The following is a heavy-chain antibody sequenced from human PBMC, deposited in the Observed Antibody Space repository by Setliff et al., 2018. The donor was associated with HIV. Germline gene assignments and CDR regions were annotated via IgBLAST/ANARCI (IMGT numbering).Heavy chain of an antibody. D-gene: IGHD6-19*01. CDR1: GDSVSSRSYY. J-gene: IGHJ5*02. CDR3: AKDIPGPAINSGRIKNWFDP. Sequence: PSETLSLTCTVSGDSVSSRSYYWSWIRQPPGKGLEWIGYIHDSGSTTYNPSLQSRVTISVDTSRNQFSLRLRSVTAADTAVYYCAKDIPGPAINSGRIKNWFDPWGEGTLVTVSS. CDR2: IHDSGST. V-gene: IGHV4-61*01.